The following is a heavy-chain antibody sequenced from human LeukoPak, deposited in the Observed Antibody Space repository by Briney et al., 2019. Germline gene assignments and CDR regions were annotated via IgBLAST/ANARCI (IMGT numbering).Heavy chain of an antibody. CDR3: ARHLDDINSSGGSCYELKPTIFDY. J-gene: IGHJ4*02. CDR1: GGSISSYY. V-gene: IGHV4-59*08. CDR2: IYYSGST. D-gene: IGHD2-15*01. Sequence: SETLSLTCTVSGGSISSYYWSWIRQPPGKGLEWIGYIYYSGSTNYNPSLKSRVTISVDTSKNQFSLKLSSVTAADTAVYYCARHLDDINSSGGSCYELKPTIFDYWGQGTLVTVSS.